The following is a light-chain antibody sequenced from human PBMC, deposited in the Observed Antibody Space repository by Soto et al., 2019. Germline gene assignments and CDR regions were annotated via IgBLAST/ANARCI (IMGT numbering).Light chain of an antibody. V-gene: IGKV1-12*01. CDR2: ASS. CDR1: QDIRSN. CDR3: QQAATLSIT. J-gene: IGKJ5*01. Sequence: DIQMTQSPSSVSASVGDRVIINCRASQDIRSNLAWYQQRPGKAPRLLIYASSSLQSGVPSRFSGSGSGTDFTLKISGLQPEDFGTYYCQQAATLSITFGQGTRLEIK.